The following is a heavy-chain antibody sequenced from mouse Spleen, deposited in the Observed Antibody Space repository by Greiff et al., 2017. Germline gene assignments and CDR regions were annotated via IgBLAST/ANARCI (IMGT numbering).Heavy chain of an antibody. CDR2: IYPGDGDT. J-gene: IGHJ2*01. Sequence: QVQLKQSGAELVKPGASVKISCKASGYAFSSYWMNWVKQRPGKGLEWIGQIYPGDGDTNYNGKFKGKATLTADKSSSTAYMQLSSLTSEDSAVYFCARGDTTVVGDYWGQGTTLTVSS. D-gene: IGHD1-1*01. V-gene: IGHV1-80*01. CDR3: ARGDTTVVGDY. CDR1: GYAFSSYW.